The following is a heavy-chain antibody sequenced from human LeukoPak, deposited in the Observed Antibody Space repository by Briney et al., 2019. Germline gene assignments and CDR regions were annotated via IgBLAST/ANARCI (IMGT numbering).Heavy chain of an antibody. CDR3: ARIYSNSWYTALDY. J-gene: IGHJ4*02. V-gene: IGHV3-21*01. Sequence: GSLRLSCAASGFTFSSYSMNWVRQAPGKGLEWVSSISSSSSYIYYADSVKGRFTISRDNAKNSLYPQMNSLRAEDTAVYYCARIYSNSWYTALDYWGQGTLVTVSS. CDR2: ISSSSSYI. CDR1: GFTFSSYS. D-gene: IGHD6-13*01.